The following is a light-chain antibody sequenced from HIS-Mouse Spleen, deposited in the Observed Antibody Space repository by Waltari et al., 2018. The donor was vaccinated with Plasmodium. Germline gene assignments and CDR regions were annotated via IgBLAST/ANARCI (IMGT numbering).Light chain of an antibody. J-gene: IGKJ3*01. Sequence: IVMTQSPATLSVSPGSRAPLSCRASQSVSSNLAWYQQKPGQAPRLLIYGASTRATGIPARFSGSGSGTEFTLTISSLQSEDFAVYYCQQYNNWSFTFGPGTKVDIK. CDR2: GAS. CDR3: QQYNNWSFT. CDR1: QSVSSN. V-gene: IGKV3-15*01.